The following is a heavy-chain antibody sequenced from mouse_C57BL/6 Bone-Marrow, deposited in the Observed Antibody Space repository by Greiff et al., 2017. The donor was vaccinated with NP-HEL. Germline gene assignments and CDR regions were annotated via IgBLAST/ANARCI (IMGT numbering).Heavy chain of an antibody. CDR2: ISDGGSYT. Sequence: EVKLVESGGGLVKPGGSLKLSCAASGFTFSSYAMSWVRQTPEKRLAWVATISDGGSYTYYPDNVKGRFTISRDNAKNNLYLQMSHLKSEDTAMYYCARDGGSSYWGQGTTLTVSS. CDR1: GFTFSSYA. D-gene: IGHD1-1*01. V-gene: IGHV5-4*01. CDR3: ARDGGSSY. J-gene: IGHJ2*01.